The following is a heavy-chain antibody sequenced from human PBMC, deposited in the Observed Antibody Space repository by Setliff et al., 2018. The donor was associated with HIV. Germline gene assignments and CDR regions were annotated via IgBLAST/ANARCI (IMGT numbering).Heavy chain of an antibody. D-gene: IGHD4-17*01. CDR3: VRDDYGYNGKGFDY. CDR1: GDSISGYY. CDR2: THTSGNT. Sequence: SETLSLTCTSSGDSISGYYWSWIRQPAGKGLEWIGRTHTSGNTNYNPSLKSRVTMSVDTSKNQFSLKLSSVTAADTAVYYCVRDDYGYNGKGFDYWGPGTLVTVSS. V-gene: IGHV4-4*07. J-gene: IGHJ4*02.